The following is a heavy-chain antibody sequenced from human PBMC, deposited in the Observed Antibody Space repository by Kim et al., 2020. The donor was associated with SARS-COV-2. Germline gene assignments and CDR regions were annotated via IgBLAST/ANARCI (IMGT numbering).Heavy chain of an antibody. J-gene: IGHJ4*02. CDR2: INWNGGNI. CDR1: GFTFGDYA. Sequence: GGSLRLSCAASGFTFGDYAMHWVRQGPGKGLEWVSGINWNGGNIDYADSVKGRFTISRDNVKNSLYLQMNSLRPEDTAFYYCAKDRGAATWGGFDYWGQGTLVTVSS. CDR3: AKDRGAATWGGFDY. V-gene: IGHV3-9*01. D-gene: IGHD1-26*01.